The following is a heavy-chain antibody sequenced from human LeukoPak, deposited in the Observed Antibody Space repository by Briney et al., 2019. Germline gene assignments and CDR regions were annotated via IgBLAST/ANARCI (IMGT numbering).Heavy chain of an antibody. Sequence: GGSLRLSCAASGFTFSDYYISWIRQAPGKGLEWVSYISSGGSTIYYADSVKGRFTISRDNAKNSLYLQMNSLRAEDTAVYYCARGSYYDSSGYEGAFDIWGQGTMVTVSS. J-gene: IGHJ3*02. CDR1: GFTFSDYY. V-gene: IGHV3-11*01. CDR3: ARGSYYDSSGYEGAFDI. CDR2: ISSGGSTI. D-gene: IGHD3-22*01.